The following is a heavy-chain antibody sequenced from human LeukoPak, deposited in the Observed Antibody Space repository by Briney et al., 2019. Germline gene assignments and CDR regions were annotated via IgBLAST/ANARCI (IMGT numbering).Heavy chain of an antibody. CDR3: ARADYSDYSFDY. CDR1: GYSISRGYH. V-gene: IGHV4-38-2*02. J-gene: IGHJ4*02. D-gene: IGHD4-11*01. Sequence: PSETLSLTCNVSGYSISRGYHWGWIRQPPGKGLEWIGNIYHRGTTYYNPSLKSRVTISVDTSKNQVSLRLSSVTAADTAKYYCARADYSDYSFDYWGQGTLVTVSS. CDR2: IYHRGTT.